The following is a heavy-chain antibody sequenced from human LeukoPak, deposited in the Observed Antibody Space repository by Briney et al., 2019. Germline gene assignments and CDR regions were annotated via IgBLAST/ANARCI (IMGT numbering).Heavy chain of an antibody. CDR1: GYTFTDYG. CDR3: ARVYSSGWYYYYYYMDV. Sequence: ASVKVSCKASGYTFTDYGVSWVRQAPGQGLEWMGWISAYNGHTKYAQKFQGRVTMTTDTSASTAYMELRSLRSDDTAVYYCARVYSSGWYYYYYYMDVWGKGTTVTISS. V-gene: IGHV1-18*01. J-gene: IGHJ6*03. D-gene: IGHD6-19*01. CDR2: ISAYNGHT.